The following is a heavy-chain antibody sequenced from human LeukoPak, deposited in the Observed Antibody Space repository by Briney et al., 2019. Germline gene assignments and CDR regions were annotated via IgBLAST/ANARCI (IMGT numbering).Heavy chain of an antibody. CDR1: GFTFSSYW. Sequence: PGGSLRLSCAASGFTFSSYWMSWVRQAPGKGLEWVANIKRDGSEKYYVDSVKGRFTISRDNAKNSLYLQMNSLRAEDTAVYYCARDRAGSGSYYPDAFDIWGQGTMVTVSS. D-gene: IGHD3-10*01. V-gene: IGHV3-7*01. J-gene: IGHJ3*02. CDR2: IKRDGSEK. CDR3: ARDRAGSGSYYPDAFDI.